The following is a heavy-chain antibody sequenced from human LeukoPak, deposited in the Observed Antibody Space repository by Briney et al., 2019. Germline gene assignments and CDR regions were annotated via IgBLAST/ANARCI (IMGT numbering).Heavy chain of an antibody. CDR1: GFTFSSYE. Sequence: GGSLRLSCAASGFTFSSYEMNWVRQTPGKGLEWVANIKQDGSETTYADSVRGRFTIFRDNAKDSVYLQMNSLRAEDSATYYCVREGFYFFDFWGQGTLVTVSS. V-gene: IGHV3-7*01. CDR2: IKQDGSET. CDR3: VREGFYFFDF. J-gene: IGHJ4*01.